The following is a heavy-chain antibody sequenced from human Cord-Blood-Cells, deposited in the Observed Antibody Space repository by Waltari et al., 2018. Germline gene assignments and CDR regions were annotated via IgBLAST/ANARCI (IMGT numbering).Heavy chain of an antibody. J-gene: IGHJ4*02. CDR1: GGSFSGYY. CDR3: ARGTARVGATSDY. V-gene: IGHV4-34*01. Sequence: QVQLQQWGAGLLKPSETLSPTCAVYGGSFSGYYWSWIRQPPGKGLEWIEEINHSVSTNYNPPRKSPVTISVDPSKNQFSLKLSSVTAADTAVYYCARGTARVGATSDYWGQGTLVTVSS. CDR2: INHSVST. D-gene: IGHD1-26*01.